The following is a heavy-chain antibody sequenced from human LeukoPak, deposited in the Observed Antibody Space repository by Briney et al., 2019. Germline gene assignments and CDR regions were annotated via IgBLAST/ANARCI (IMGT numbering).Heavy chain of an antibody. CDR2: IYTSGST. CDR3: ARGGYDYTDPSDS. J-gene: IGHJ4*02. V-gene: IGHV4-61*02. CDR1: GGSISSGSYY. D-gene: IGHD3-22*01. Sequence: SETLSLTCAVSGGSISSGSYYWSWIRQPAGKGLEWIGRIYTSGSTNYNPSLKSRVTISVDTSKNQFSLKLSSVTAADTAIYYCARGGYDYTDPSDSWGQGTLVIVSS.